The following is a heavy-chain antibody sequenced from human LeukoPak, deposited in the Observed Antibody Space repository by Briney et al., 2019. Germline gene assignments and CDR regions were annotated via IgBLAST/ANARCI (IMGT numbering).Heavy chain of an antibody. CDR1: GGSFSGYY. D-gene: IGHD2-2*01. J-gene: IGHJ5*02. Sequence: SETLSLTCAVYGGSFSGYYWSWIRQPPGKGLEWIGEINHSGSTNYNPSLKSRVTISVGTSKNQFSLKLSSVTAADTAVYYCARGRGYCSSTSCFVWFDPWGQGTLVTVSS. CDR2: INHSGST. V-gene: IGHV4-34*01. CDR3: ARGRGYCSSTSCFVWFDP.